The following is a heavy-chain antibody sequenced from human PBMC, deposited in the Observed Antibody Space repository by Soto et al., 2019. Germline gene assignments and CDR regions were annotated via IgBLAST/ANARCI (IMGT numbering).Heavy chain of an antibody. CDR3: ARNPSAAFFNCSGGSCLNNWFDP. V-gene: IGHV4-30-4*01. D-gene: IGHD2-15*01. CDR2: IYYSGST. CDR1: GGSISSGDYY. J-gene: IGHJ5*02. Sequence: SETLSLTCTVSGGSISSGDYYWSRIRQPQGKCLEWIGYIYYSGSTYYNPSLKSRVTISVDTSKNQFSLKLSSVTAADTAVYYCARNPSAAFFNCSGGSCLNNWFDPWGRGTLVTVSS.